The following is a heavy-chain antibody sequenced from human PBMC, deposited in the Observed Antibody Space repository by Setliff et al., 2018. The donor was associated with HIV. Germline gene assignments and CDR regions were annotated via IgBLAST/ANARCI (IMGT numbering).Heavy chain of an antibody. CDR3: AWGTQRPIDS. Sequence: GASVKVSCKVSGYTFPDYYMQWVRQAPGKGLEWMGLIDPDRGEAVYAEKFQGRVTITADRSKDIDYMKLSSLTSEDTAMYFCAWGTQRPIDSWGQGTLVTVSS. V-gene: IGHV1-69-2*01. CDR2: IDPDRGEA. D-gene: IGHD3-16*01. CDR1: GYTFPDYY. J-gene: IGHJ4*02.